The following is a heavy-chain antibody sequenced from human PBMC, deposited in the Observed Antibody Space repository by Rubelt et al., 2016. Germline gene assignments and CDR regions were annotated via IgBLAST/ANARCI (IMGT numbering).Heavy chain of an antibody. J-gene: IGHJ2*01. CDR3: ANVLQRSWYYDL. CDR1: GFTFSNAW. CDR2: ISGGGGST. D-gene: IGHD6-6*01. V-gene: IGHV3-23*01. Sequence: GGSLRLSCAASGFTFSNAWMTWVRQAPGKGLEWISAISGGGGSTYYADSVKGRFTITRDNSKNTLYLHMSSLRAEDTAVYYCANVLQRSWYYDLWGRGTLVTVSS.